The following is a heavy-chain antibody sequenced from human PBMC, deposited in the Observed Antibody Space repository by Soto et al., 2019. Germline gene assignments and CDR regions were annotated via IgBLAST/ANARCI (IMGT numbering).Heavy chain of an antibody. J-gene: IGHJ2*01. CDR3: AGAIWYFRWYFDL. Sequence: QVQLVQSGAEVKKPGSSVKVSCKASGGTFSSYTISWVRQAPGPGLECMGRIIPILGIANYAQKFQGRVTITAAKSTSAGGMGLSSLRSEDRAVYYGAGAIWYFRWYFDLWGRGALVTVSS. CDR1: GGTFSSYT. CDR2: IIPILGIA. D-gene: IGHD2-8*01. V-gene: IGHV1-69*02.